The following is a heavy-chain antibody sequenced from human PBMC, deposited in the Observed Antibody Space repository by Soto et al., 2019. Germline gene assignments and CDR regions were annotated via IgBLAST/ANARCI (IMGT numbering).Heavy chain of an antibody. V-gene: IGHV1-69*04. D-gene: IGHD6-19*01. J-gene: IGHJ3*02. CDR2: IIPILGIA. CDR1: GGTFSSYT. Sequence: SVKVSCKASGGTFSSYTISWVRQAPGQGLEWMGRIIPILGIANYAQKFQGRVTITADKSTSTAYMELSSLRSEDTAVYYCARDYSSGWYANDAFDIWGQGTMVT. CDR3: ARDYSSGWYANDAFDI.